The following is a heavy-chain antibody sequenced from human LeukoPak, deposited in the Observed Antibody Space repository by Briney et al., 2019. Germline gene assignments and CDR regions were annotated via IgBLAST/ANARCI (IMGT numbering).Heavy chain of an antibody. CDR3: ARGPDDYVWGSYRYSRRLDY. Sequence: GRSLRLSCAASGFTFSSYAMHWVRQAPGKGLEWVAVISYGGSNKYYADSVKGRFTISRDNSKNTLYLQMNSLRAEDTAVYYCARGPDDYVWGSYRYSRRLDYWGQGTLVTVSS. J-gene: IGHJ4*02. D-gene: IGHD3-16*02. CDR2: ISYGGSNK. CDR1: GFTFSSYA. V-gene: IGHV3-30-3*01.